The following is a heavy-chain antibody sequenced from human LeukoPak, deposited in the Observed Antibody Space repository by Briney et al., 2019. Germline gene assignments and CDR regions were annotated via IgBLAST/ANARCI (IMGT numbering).Heavy chain of an antibody. V-gene: IGHV3-23*01. CDR3: AKGVSSGWSHFDY. CDR2: ISGSGGST. D-gene: IGHD6-19*01. Sequence: PGGSLRLTCTASGFTFGDYAMSWFRQAPGKGLEWVSAISGSGGSTYYADSVKGRFTISRDNSKNTLYLQMNSLRAEDTAVYYCAKGVSSGWSHFDYWGQGTLVTVSS. J-gene: IGHJ4*02. CDR1: GFTFGDYA.